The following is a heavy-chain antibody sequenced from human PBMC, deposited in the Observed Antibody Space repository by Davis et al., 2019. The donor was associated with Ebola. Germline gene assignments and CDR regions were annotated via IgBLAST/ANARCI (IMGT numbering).Heavy chain of an antibody. D-gene: IGHD1-26*01. CDR1: GFTFSRYD. Sequence: GGSLRLSCVGSGFTFSRYDMHWVRQPTGKGLEWVSAIGTAGDTYYPGSVKGRFTISRENVKNSLYLQMNTLRAGDTAVYYCARGPIMGTISHWGQGTLVTVSS. V-gene: IGHV3-13*01. CDR2: IGTAGDT. CDR3: ARGPIMGTISH. J-gene: IGHJ3*01.